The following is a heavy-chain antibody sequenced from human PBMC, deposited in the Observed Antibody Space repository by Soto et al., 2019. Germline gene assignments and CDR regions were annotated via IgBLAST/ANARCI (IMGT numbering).Heavy chain of an antibody. Sequence: GGTLRLSCSASGFTFSSYAMHWVRQAPGKGLEYVSAISSNGGSTYYADSVKGRFTISRDNSKNTLYLQMSSLRAEDTAVYYFFYYRGYRHPRPFDYPCPGPFLTVSS. CDR2: ISSNGGST. CDR3: FYYRGYRHPRPFDY. V-gene: IGHV3-64D*06. CDR1: GFTFSSYA. D-gene: IGHD5-18*01. J-gene: IGHJ4*02.